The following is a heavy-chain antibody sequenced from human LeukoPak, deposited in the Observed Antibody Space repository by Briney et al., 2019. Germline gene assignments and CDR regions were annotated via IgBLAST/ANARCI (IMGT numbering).Heavy chain of an antibody. D-gene: IGHD3-10*01. CDR1: GGSISSGGYS. CDR2: IYHSGST. Sequence: SETLSLTCAVSGGSISSGGYSWSWIRQPPGKGLEWIGYIYHSGSTYYNPSLKSRVTISVDRSKNQFSLKLSSMTAADTAVYYCAREVRFGEGEWFDPWGQGTLVTVSS. V-gene: IGHV4-30-2*01. J-gene: IGHJ5*02. CDR3: AREVRFGEGEWFDP.